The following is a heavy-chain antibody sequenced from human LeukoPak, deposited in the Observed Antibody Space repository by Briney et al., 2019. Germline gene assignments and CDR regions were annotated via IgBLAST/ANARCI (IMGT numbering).Heavy chain of an antibody. CDR1: GFTFSSYG. Sequence: GGSLRLSCAASGFTFSSYGMHWVRQAPGKGLEWVAVISYDGSNKYYADSVKGRFTISRDNSKNTLYLQMNSLRAEHTAVYYCATVVDSSCYYSYDAFDIWGQGTMVTVSS. CDR3: ATVVDSSCYYSYDAFDI. CDR2: ISYDGSNK. V-gene: IGHV3-30*03. J-gene: IGHJ3*02. D-gene: IGHD3-22*01.